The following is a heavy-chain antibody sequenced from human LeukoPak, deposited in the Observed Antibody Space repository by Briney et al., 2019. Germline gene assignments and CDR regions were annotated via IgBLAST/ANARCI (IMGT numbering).Heavy chain of an antibody. D-gene: IGHD3-22*01. CDR2: YYYSGST. V-gene: IGHV4-61*01. J-gene: IGHJ4*02. Sequence: PSETLSLTCTVSGGSVSSGSYYWSWIRQPPGKGLEWIGYYYYSGSTNYNPSLKSRVTISVDTSKNQFSLKLSSVTAADTAVYYCASGDYYYDSSGYYYALGYWGQGTLVTVSS. CDR1: GGSVSSGSYY. CDR3: ASGDYYYDSSGYYYALGY.